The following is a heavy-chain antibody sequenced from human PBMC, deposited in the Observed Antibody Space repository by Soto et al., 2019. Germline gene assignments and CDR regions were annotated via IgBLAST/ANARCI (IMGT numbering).Heavy chain of an antibody. J-gene: IGHJ4*02. V-gene: IGHV3-30*03. D-gene: IGHD6-13*01. CDR2: ISYDGSNK. CDR1: GFTFSSYG. Sequence: HPGGSLRLSCAASGFTFSSYGMHWVRQAPGKGLEWVAVISYDGSNKYYADSVKGRFTISRDNSKNTLYLQMNSLRAEDTAVYYCARAGRRIAATYFDYWGQGTLVTAPQ. CDR3: ARAGRRIAATYFDY.